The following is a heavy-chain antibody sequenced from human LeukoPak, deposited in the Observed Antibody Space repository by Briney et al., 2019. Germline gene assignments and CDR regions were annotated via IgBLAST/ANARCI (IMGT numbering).Heavy chain of an antibody. CDR3: AILIYSGTVRHLLYSFMDV. Sequence: SETLSLTCTVSGASISSSSWTWIRHSPGKGLESLGFISNNGKTKYKSSFEGRVSMSLDTSKSLFSLTLGSVTAADTAGYFCAILIYSGTVRHLLYSFMDVWGKGTTVIVS. J-gene: IGHJ6*03. CDR1: GASISSSS. D-gene: IGHD2-21*01. CDR2: ISNNGKT. V-gene: IGHV4-59*08.